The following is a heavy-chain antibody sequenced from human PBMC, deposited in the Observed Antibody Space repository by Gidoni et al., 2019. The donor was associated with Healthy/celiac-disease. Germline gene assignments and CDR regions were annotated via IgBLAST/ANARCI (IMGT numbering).Heavy chain of an antibody. CDR1: GFTFSSYA. Sequence: QVQLVESGGGVVQPGRSLRLSCAASGFTFSSYAMHWVRPSPGKGLEWLAVISYDGSNKYYADSVKGRFTISRDNSKNTLYLQMNSLRAEYTAVYYCAKTITFGGVIVQPFDYWGQGTLVTVSS. D-gene: IGHD3-16*02. CDR2: ISYDGSNK. CDR3: AKTITFGGVIVQPFDY. J-gene: IGHJ4*02. V-gene: IGHV3-30-3*02.